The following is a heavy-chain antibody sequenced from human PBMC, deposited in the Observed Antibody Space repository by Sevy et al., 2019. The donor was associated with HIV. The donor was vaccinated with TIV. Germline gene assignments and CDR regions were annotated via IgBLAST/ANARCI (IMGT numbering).Heavy chain of an antibody. D-gene: IGHD3-22*01. CDR1: GFTFSSFG. CDR2: ISYDGSNK. J-gene: IGHJ6*02. V-gene: IGHV3-30*18. Sequence: GGSLRLSCAASGFTFSSFGMHWVRQAPGKGLEWVSFISYDGSNKKYADSVKGRLTVSRDKSKNTLYLQMNSLRAEETVVYYCAKDLDYFDSSAGPSSLIYNYYYGLEDWGPGTTVTVSS. CDR3: AKDLDYFDSSAGPSSLIYNYYYGLED.